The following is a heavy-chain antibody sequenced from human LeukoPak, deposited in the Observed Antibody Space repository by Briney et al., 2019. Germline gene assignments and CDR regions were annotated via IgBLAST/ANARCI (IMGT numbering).Heavy chain of an antibody. CDR2: ISSSSSTI. Sequence: GSLRLSCAASGFTFSSYSMNWVRQAPGKGLEWVSYISSSSSTIYCADSVKGRFTISRDNAKNSLYLQMNSLRDEDTAVYYCARVVDYGDYNPDYWGQGTLVTVSS. J-gene: IGHJ4*02. CDR3: ARVVDYGDYNPDY. CDR1: GFTFSSYS. D-gene: IGHD4-17*01. V-gene: IGHV3-48*02.